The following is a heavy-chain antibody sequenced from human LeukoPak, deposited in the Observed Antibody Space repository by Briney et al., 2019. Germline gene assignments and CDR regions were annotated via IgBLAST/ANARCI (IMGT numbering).Heavy chain of an antibody. CDR3: ARAGLILRFLEPRASAFDY. Sequence: ASVKVSCKASGYTFTGYYMHWVRQAPGKGLEWMGRINPNSGGTNYAQKFQGRVTMTRDTSISTAYMELSRLRSDDTAVYYCARAGLILRFLEPRASAFDYWGQGTLVTVSS. CDR2: INPNSGGT. V-gene: IGHV1-2*06. D-gene: IGHD3-3*01. CDR1: GYTFTGYY. J-gene: IGHJ4*02.